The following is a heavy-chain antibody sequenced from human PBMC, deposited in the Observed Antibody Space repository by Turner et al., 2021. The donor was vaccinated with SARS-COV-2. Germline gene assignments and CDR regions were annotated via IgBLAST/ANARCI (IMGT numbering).Heavy chain of an antibody. Sequence: QVQLVQSGAEVKKPGASLKVSCKASGYTFTSYGISWVRQAPGQGLEWMGWISAYNGYTNYAQKLQGRVTMTTDTSTSTAYMELRSLRSDDTAVYYCARAYGSGSYGHYYGMDVWGQGTTVTVS. CDR2: ISAYNGYT. D-gene: IGHD3-10*01. CDR1: GYTFTSYG. V-gene: IGHV1-18*01. J-gene: IGHJ6*02. CDR3: ARAYGSGSYGHYYGMDV.